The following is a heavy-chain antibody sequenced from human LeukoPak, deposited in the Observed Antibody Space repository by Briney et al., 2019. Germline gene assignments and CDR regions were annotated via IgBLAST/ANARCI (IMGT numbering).Heavy chain of an antibody. V-gene: IGHV4-39*01. D-gene: IGHD3-22*01. CDR2: IYYSGST. J-gene: IGHJ3*02. CDR3: ARPYDSSGYRPGAFDI. Sequence: SETLSLTCTVSGGSISSSSYYWGWIRQPPGKGLEWIGSIYYSGSTYYNPSLKSRVTISVYTSKNQFSLKLSSVTAADTAVYYCARPYDSSGYRPGAFDIWGQGTMVTVSS. CDR1: GGSISSSSYY.